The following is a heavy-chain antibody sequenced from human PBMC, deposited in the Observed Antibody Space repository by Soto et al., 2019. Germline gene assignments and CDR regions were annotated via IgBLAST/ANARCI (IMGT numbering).Heavy chain of an antibody. V-gene: IGHV1-8*01. D-gene: IGHD2-2*01. CDR2: MNPNSGNT. Sequence: QVQLVQSGAEVKKPGASVKVSCKASGYTFTSYDINWVRQATGQGLEWMGWMNPNSGNTGYAQKFQGRVTMTRNTSISRAYMELSSLRSEDTAVYYCARERRCSSTSCYVDYYYMDVWGKGTTVTVSS. CDR3: ARERRCSSTSCYVDYYYMDV. J-gene: IGHJ6*03. CDR1: GYTFTSYD.